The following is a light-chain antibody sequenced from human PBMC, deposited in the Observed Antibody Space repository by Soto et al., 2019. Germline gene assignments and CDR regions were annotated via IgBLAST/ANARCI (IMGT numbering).Light chain of an antibody. Sequence: DIQMTQPPSSLLASLEDGVTITCGASQSFNRVLHWYQQRPGEAPNLLISRASSLQSGVPSRFSGSGSGTDFTLTISSLQREDFATYYCQQSHITQYSFGQGTTVEIK. CDR3: QQSHITQYS. J-gene: IGKJ2*03. CDR1: QSFNRV. CDR2: RAS. V-gene: IGKV1-39*01.